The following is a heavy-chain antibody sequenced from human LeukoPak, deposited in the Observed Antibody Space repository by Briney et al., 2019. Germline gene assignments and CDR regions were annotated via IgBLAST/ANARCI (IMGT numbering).Heavy chain of an antibody. Sequence: SETLSLTCAVYGGSFSGYYWSWIRQPPGKGLEWIGEINHSGSTNCNPSLKSRVTISVDTSKNQFSLKLSSVTAADTAVYYCARHALVGGSCYFDYWGQGTLVTVSS. CDR3: ARHALVGGSCYFDY. CDR2: INHSGST. CDR1: GGSFSGYY. D-gene: IGHD2-15*01. J-gene: IGHJ4*02. V-gene: IGHV4-34*01.